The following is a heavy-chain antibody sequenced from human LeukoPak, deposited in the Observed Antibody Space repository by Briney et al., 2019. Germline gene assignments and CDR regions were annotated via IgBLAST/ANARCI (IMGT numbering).Heavy chain of an antibody. CDR1: GGTFISYA. CDR3: AIAYCGGDCYTDYYYGVDV. D-gene: IGHD2-21*02. CDR2: IIPIFGTA. V-gene: IGHV1-69*13. Sequence: SVKVSCKASGGTFISYAISWVRQAPGQGLEWMGGIIPIFGTANYAQKFQGRVTITADESTSTAYMELSSLRSEDTAVYYCAIAYCGGDCYTDYYYGVDVWGQGTTVTVSS. J-gene: IGHJ6*02.